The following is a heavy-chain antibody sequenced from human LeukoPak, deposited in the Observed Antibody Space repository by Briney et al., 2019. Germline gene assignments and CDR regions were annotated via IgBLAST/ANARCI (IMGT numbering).Heavy chain of an antibody. CDR2: INPNSGGT. CDR1: GYTFTGYY. V-gene: IGHV1-2*02. CDR3: ARSPITMIVVVIDY. J-gene: IGHJ4*02. Sequence: ASVKVSCKASGYTFTGYYMHWVRQAPGQGLEWMGWINPNSGGTNYAQKFQGRATMTRDTSISTAYMELSRLRSDDTAVYYCARSPITMIVVVIDYWGQGTLVTASS. D-gene: IGHD3-22*01.